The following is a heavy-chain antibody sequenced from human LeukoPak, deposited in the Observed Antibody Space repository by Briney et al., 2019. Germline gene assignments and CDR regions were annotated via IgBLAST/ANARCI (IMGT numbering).Heavy chain of an antibody. V-gene: IGHV3-48*03. CDR1: GFTFSSYE. CDR2: ISTSGSTI. Sequence: GGSLRLSCAASGFTFSSYEMNWVRQAPGKGLDWVSYISTSGSTIYYADSVKGRFTISRGNAKNSLYLQMNSLRAEDTAVYYCATSRGSWPDYFDYWGQGTLVTVSS. CDR3: ATSRGSWPDYFDY. J-gene: IGHJ4*02. D-gene: IGHD6-13*01.